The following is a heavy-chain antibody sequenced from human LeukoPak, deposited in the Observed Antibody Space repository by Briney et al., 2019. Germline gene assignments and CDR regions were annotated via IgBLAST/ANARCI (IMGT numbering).Heavy chain of an antibody. J-gene: IGHJ4*02. CDR2: IIPIFGTA. Sequence: TSVKVSCKASGGTFSSYAISWVRQAPGQGLEWMGGIIPIFGTANYAQKFQGRVTITADKSTSRAYMELSSLRSEDTAVYYCARDLSGIAGYTYGRGIDYWGQGTLVTVSS. D-gene: IGHD5-18*01. V-gene: IGHV1-69*06. CDR3: ARDLSGIAGYTYGRGIDY. CDR1: GGTFSSYA.